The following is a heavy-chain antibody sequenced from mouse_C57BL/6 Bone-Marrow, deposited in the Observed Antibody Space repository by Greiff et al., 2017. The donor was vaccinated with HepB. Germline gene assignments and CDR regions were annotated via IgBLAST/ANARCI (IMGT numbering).Heavy chain of an antibody. CDR2: ISNGGGST. D-gene: IGHD3-1*01. CDR3: ARPGPTPWYFDV. CDR1: GFTFSDYY. V-gene: IGHV5-12*02. J-gene: IGHJ1*03. Sequence: DVQLVESGGGLVQPVGSLKLSCATSGFTFSDYYMYWVRQTPEKRLEWVAYISNGGGSTYYPDTVKGRFTISRDNAKNTLYLQRSRLKSEDTAMYYCARPGPTPWYFDVWGTGATATVSP.